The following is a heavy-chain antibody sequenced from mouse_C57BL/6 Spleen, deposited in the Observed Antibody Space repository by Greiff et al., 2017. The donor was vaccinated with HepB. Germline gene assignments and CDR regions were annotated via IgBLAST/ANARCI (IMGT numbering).Heavy chain of an antibody. CDR3: ARIFYYGNDVGAMDY. D-gene: IGHD2-2*01. Sequence: EVKLMESGGGLVKPGGSLKLSCAASGFTFSDYGMHWVRQAPEKGLEWVAYISSGSSTIYYADTVKGRFTISRDNAKNTLFLQMTSLRSEDTAMYYGARIFYYGNDVGAMDYWGQGTSVTVSS. J-gene: IGHJ4*01. CDR2: ISSGSSTI. CDR1: GFTFSDYG. V-gene: IGHV5-17*01.